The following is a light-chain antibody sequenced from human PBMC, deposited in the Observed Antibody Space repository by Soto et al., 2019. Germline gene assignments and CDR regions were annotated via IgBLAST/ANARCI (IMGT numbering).Light chain of an antibody. CDR1: QSVSSN. CDR2: GAS. Sequence: EIVMTQSPATLSVSPGERATLSCRASQSVSSNLAWYQQKPGQAPRLLIYGASTRATGIPARFSGSGSGTEFTLTISSLQSEDFAVYYCQQSYSTPPYTFGQGTKLDMK. J-gene: IGKJ2*01. V-gene: IGKV3-15*01. CDR3: QQSYSTPPYT.